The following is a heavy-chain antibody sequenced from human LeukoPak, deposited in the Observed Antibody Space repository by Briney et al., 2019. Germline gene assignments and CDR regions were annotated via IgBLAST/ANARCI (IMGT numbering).Heavy chain of an antibody. V-gene: IGHV1-69*13. CDR2: IIPIFGTA. D-gene: IGHD2-2*02. J-gene: IGHJ5*02. CDR1: GGTFSSYA. Sequence: ASVKVSCKASGGTFSSYAISWVRQAPGQGLEWMGGIIPIFGTANYAQKFQGRVTITADESTSTAYMELSSLRSEDTAVHYCARRIVVPAAIPGITGTTFDPWGQGTLVTVSS. CDR3: ARRIVVPAAIPGITGTTFDP.